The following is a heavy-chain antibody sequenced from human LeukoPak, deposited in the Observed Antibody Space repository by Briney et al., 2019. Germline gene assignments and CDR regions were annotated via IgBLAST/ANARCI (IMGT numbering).Heavy chain of an antibody. CDR2: ITGTHYTT. CDR3: TKDPNGDYVGAFDP. CDR1: GFTFSTFA. V-gene: IGHV3-23*01. Sequence: GGSLRLSCAASGFTFSTFAMTWVRQAPRKGLEWVSSITGTHYTTYYTDSVKGRFTISRDNSKNTLYLQMNSLRADDTAIYYCTKDPNGDYVGAFDPWGQGTLVTVSS. D-gene: IGHD4-17*01. J-gene: IGHJ5*02.